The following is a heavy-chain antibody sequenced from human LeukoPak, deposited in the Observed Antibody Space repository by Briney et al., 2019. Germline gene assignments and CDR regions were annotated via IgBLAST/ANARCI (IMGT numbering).Heavy chain of an antibody. CDR1: GGSISSYY. J-gene: IGHJ4*02. CDR3: ARVGDYVWGSYRYPHHFDY. Sequence: SETLSLTCTVSGGSISSYYWSWIRQPPGKGLEWIGYIYYSGSTNYNPSLKSRVTISVDTSKNQFSLKLSSVTAADTAVYYCARVGDYVWGSYRYPHHFDYWGQGTLVTVSS. CDR2: IYYSGST. D-gene: IGHD3-16*02. V-gene: IGHV4-59*12.